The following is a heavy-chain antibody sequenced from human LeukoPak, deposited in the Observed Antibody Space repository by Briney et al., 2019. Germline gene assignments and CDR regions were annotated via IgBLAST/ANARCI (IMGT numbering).Heavy chain of an antibody. J-gene: IGHJ4*02. CDR3: AKDVGMIGYCSGGSCYAIDY. CDR2: ISYGGSNK. D-gene: IGHD2-15*01. V-gene: IGHV3-30*18. Sequence: GGSLRLSCAASGFTISSYGMHWVRQAPGKGLEWVAVISYGGSNKFYADSEKGRFTISRDNSKNTLYLQMNSMRAEDTAVYYCAKDVGMIGYCSGGSCYAIDYWGQGTLVTVSS. CDR1: GFTISSYG.